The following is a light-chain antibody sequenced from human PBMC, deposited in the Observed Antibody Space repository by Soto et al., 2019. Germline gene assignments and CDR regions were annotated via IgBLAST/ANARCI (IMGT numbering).Light chain of an antibody. CDR1: NSNIGNNE. CDR3: ASWDDSLNVYV. J-gene: IGLJ1*01. V-gene: IGLV1-36*01. Sequence: QSVLTQPPSVSEAPRQRVTISCSGGNSNIGNNEVSWYQQLPGKAPKLLIFYNDLLPSGVSDRFSGSKSGTSASLAISGLQSEDEADYYCASWDDSLNVYVFGTGTKVTVL. CDR2: YND.